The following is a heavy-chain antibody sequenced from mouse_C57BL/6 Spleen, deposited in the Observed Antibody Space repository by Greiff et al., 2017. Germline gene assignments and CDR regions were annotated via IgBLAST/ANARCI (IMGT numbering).Heavy chain of an antibody. CDR3: ARDYGNYVFAY. CDR2: IYPGDGDT. V-gene: IGHV1-80*01. Sequence: QVQLKESGAELVKPGASVKISCKASGYAFSSYWMNWVKQRPGKGLEWIGQIYPGDGDTNYNGKFKRKATLTADKSSSTAYMQLSSLTSEDSAVYFCARDYGNYVFAYWGQGTLVTVSA. D-gene: IGHD2-1*01. J-gene: IGHJ3*01. CDR1: GYAFSSYW.